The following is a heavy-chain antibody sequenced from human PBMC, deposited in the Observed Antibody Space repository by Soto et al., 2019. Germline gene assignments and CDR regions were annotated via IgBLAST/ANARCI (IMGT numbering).Heavy chain of an antibody. Sequence: GGSQRLSCAASGFTFRSYGRHWVRQAPGKGLEWVAVIWYDGSNKYYADSVKGRFTISRDNSKNTLYLQMNSLRAEDTAVYYCARDGYGSGSYYIDYWGQGTLVTVSS. V-gene: IGHV3-33*01. J-gene: IGHJ4*02. CDR3: ARDGYGSGSYYIDY. CDR2: IWYDGSNK. D-gene: IGHD3-10*01. CDR1: GFTFRSYG.